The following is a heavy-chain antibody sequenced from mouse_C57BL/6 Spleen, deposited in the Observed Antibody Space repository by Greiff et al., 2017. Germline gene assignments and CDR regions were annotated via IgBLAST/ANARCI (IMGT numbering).Heavy chain of an antibody. CDR3: ASGDRDY. D-gene: IGHD3-3*01. V-gene: IGHV1-85*01. J-gene: IGHJ2*01. Sequence: QVQLQQSGPELVKPGASVKLSCKASGYTFTSYDINWVNQRPGQGLEWIGWIYPRDGSTKYNEKFKGKATLTVDTSSSTAYIELHSLTSEDSAVYFCASGDRDYWGQGTTLTVSS. CDR1: GYTFTSYD. CDR2: IYPRDGST.